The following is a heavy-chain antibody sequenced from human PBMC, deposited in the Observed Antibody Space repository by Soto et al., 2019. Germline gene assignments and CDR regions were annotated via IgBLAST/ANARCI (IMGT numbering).Heavy chain of an antibody. V-gene: IGHV4-34*01. D-gene: IGHD3-10*01. J-gene: IGHJ2*01. CDR1: GGSFSGYY. CDR2: INHSGST. Sequence: QVHLQQWGAGLLKPSETLSLTCAVYGGSFSGYYWSWIRQPPGKWLEWIGEINHSGSTNYNPSLKSRVSISVGTSNNQFSLKLSSVTAADTAVYYCARGRGDGYNQHWYFDLWGRGTLVTVSS. CDR3: ARGRGDGYNQHWYFDL.